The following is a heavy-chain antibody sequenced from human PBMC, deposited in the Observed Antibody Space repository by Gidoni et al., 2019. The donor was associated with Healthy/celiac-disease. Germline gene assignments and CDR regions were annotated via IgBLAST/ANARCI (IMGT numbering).Heavy chain of an antibody. D-gene: IGHD6-19*01. CDR3: AKEGQWLEYFDY. CDR1: GFISSSYA. V-gene: IGHV3-30*18. CDR2: ISYDGSNK. J-gene: IGHJ4*02. Sequence: QVQVVESGGGVVQPGRSLRLSCAASGFISSSYAMHWVRQAPGQGLEWVAVISYDGSNKYYADSVKGRFTISRDNSKNTVYLQMNSLRTEDTAVYYCAKEGQWLEYFDYWGQGTLVTVAS.